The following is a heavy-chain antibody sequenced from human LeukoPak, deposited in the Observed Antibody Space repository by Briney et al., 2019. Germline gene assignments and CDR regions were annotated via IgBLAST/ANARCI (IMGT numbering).Heavy chain of an antibody. D-gene: IGHD3-16*02. J-gene: IGHJ4*02. CDR1: GYSISSGYY. V-gene: IGHV4-38-2*02. Sequence: SGTLSLTCTVSGYSISSGYYRGWIRKPPGKGLEWIGSIYHSGSTYYNTSRKSRVTISVDTSTNQFSLTLSSVTAADTAVYYCATDRSYDYVWGSYRLFGYWGQGTLVTVAS. CDR2: IYHSGST. CDR3: ATDRSYDYVWGSYRLFGY.